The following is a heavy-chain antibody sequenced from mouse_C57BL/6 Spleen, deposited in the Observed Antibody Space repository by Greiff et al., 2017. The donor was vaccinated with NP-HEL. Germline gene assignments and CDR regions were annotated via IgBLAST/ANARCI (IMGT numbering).Heavy chain of an antibody. CDR1: GYTFTSYW. D-gene: IGHD3-3*01. CDR3: ERQGSYWYYFDY. Sequence: QVQLQQPGAELVMPGASVKLSCKASGYTFTSYWMHWVKQRPGQGLEWIGEIDPSDSYTNYNQKFKGKSTLTVDKSSSTAYMQLSSLTSEDSAVYYCERQGSYWYYFDYWGQGTTLTVSS. J-gene: IGHJ2*01. V-gene: IGHV1-69*01. CDR2: IDPSDSYT.